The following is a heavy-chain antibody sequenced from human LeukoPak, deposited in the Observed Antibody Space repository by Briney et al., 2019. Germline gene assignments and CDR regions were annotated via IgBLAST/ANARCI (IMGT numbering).Heavy chain of an antibody. Sequence: PGGSLRLSCAASKFTFSNAWMSWVRQAPGKGLEWVGRIKSKTDGGPTDYAAPVKGRFTISRDDSQNTLYLQMNSLKTEDTAVYYCAKDTLWIDFWGQGTLVTVSS. J-gene: IGHJ4*02. CDR1: KFTFSNAW. D-gene: IGHD3-10*01. CDR3: AKDTLWIDF. V-gene: IGHV3-15*01. CDR2: IKSKTDGGPT.